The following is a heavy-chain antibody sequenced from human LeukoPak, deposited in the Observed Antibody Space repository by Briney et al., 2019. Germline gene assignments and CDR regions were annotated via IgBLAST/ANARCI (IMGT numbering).Heavy chain of an antibody. J-gene: IGHJ4*02. Sequence: GGSLRLSCAASGFTLSSYGMHWVRQAPGKGLEWVAVISYDGSNKYYADSVKGRFTISRDNSKNTLYLQVNSLRAEDTAVYYCAKVAHYDSSGYLVDYWGQGTLVTVSS. CDR1: GFTLSSYG. CDR3: AKVAHYDSSGYLVDY. V-gene: IGHV3-30*18. CDR2: ISYDGSNK. D-gene: IGHD3-22*01.